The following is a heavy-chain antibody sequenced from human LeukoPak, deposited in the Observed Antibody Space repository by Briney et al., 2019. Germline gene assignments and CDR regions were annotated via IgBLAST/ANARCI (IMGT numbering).Heavy chain of an antibody. Sequence: SGGSLRLSCAASGFIFSDFGMHWVRQTPGKGLEWVAVISIDGTKKFYADDVKGRFTISRDNSKDTLFLQMNSLRSEDTAVYSCASSSFFRGYAFDLWGQGTMVIVSS. CDR1: GFIFSDFG. CDR3: ASSSFFRGYAFDL. D-gene: IGHD3-16*01. V-gene: IGHV3-30*03. J-gene: IGHJ3*01. CDR2: ISIDGTKK.